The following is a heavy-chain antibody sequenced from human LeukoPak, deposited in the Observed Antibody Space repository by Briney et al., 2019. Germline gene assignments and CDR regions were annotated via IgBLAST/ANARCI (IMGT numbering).Heavy chain of an antibody. Sequence: PSETLSLTCAVYGGSFSDYYWSWIRQPPGKGLEWIGYIYYSGSTNYNPSLKSRVTISVDTSKNQFSLKLSSVTAADTAVYYCARGEMDCGGDCFNYWGQGTLVTVSS. V-gene: IGHV4-59*08. CDR2: IYYSGST. J-gene: IGHJ4*02. CDR1: GGSFSDYY. D-gene: IGHD2-21*01. CDR3: ARGEMDCGGDCFNY.